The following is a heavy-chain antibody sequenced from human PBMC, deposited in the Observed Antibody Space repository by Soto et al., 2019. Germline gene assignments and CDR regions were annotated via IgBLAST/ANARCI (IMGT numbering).Heavy chain of an antibody. D-gene: IGHD3-22*01. Sequence: QVQLVQSGAEVKKPGASVKVSCKASGYTFTSSGMSWVRQAPGQGLEWMGRISAHTGSSEYAQRLQGRVTLTTDRSTSTAYMVLRSLRSDDTAVYSCARAFFYQCSDSRGSSFEAFDFWGPGTLVTVSS. CDR3: ARAFFYQCSDSRGSSFEAFDF. V-gene: IGHV1-18*01. J-gene: IGHJ3*01. CDR1: GYTFTSSG. CDR2: ISAHTGSS.